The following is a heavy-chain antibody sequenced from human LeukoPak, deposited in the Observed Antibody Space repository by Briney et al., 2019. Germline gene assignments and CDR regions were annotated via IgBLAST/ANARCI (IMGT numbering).Heavy chain of an antibody. Sequence: SETLPLTCAVYGGSFSGYYWSWIRQPPGKGLEWIGEINHSGSTNYNPSLKSRVTISVDTSKNQFSLKLSSVTAADTAVYYCARGRGAVDVWGQGTTVTVSS. CDR2: INHSGST. J-gene: IGHJ6*02. CDR3: ARGRGAVDV. CDR1: GGSFSGYY. D-gene: IGHD1-26*01. V-gene: IGHV4-34*01.